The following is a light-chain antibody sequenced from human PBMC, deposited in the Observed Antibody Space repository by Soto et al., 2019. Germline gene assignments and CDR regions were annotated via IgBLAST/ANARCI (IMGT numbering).Light chain of an antibody. CDR1: QSVDSSF. Sequence: EIVLTQSPGSLSLSPGERATLSCRASQSVDSSFFAWYQQKPGQAPRLLIYGASNRATGIPDRFSGRGSGTDFTLTITGLEADDFSGYYCQQYVSSVTFGXGT. V-gene: IGKV3-20*01. CDR3: QQYVSSVT. CDR2: GAS. J-gene: IGKJ1*01.